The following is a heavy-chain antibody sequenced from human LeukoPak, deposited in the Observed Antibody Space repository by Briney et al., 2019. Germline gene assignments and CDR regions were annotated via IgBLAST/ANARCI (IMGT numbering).Heavy chain of an antibody. CDR3: AISRYSSAWSSDY. D-gene: IGHD6-19*01. V-gene: IGHV3-7*01. CDR2: IKHDGNEK. CDR1: GFTFSSFW. J-gene: IGHJ4*02. Sequence: GGSLRLSCAASGFTFSSFWMTWVRQAPGKGPEWVANIKHDGNEKYYVDSVKGRFTVSRDNAKNSLYLQMNSLRAEDTAVYYCAISRYSSAWSSDYWGQGTLVTVSS.